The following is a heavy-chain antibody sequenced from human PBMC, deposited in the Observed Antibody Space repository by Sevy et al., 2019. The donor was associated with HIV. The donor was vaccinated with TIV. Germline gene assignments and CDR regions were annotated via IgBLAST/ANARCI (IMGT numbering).Heavy chain of an antibody. D-gene: IGHD3-3*01. CDR1: GGSISDNY. J-gene: IGHJ5*01. V-gene: IGHV4-59*01. CDR2: IYYSGTT. Sequence: SESLSLTCTVSGGSISDNYWTWIRQPPGKGLEWIGDIYYSGTTDYNPSLKSRLTMSVDTSKNQFSLRLSSVTAADTAIHYCAKTHGVKLELLEDKWFDPWGQGTPVTVSS. CDR3: AKTHGVKLELLEDKWFDP.